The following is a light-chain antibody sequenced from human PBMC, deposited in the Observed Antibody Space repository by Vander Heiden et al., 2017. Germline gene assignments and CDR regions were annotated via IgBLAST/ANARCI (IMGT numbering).Light chain of an antibody. CDR3: MQALQSPLT. CDR1: QSLLHSNGYNY. J-gene: IGKJ4*01. Sequence: DIVMTQSPLSLAVTPGEPASLSCRSSQSLLHSNGYNYLDWYLQKPGQSPQLLIYLGSNRASGVPDRFSGSGSGTDFSLKIGRVEAEDVGIYYCMQALQSPLTFGGGTKVEIK. CDR2: LGS. V-gene: IGKV2-28*01.